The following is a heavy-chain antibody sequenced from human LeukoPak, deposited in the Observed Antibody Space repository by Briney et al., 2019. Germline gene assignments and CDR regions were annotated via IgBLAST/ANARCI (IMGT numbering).Heavy chain of an antibody. CDR1: GFTFSSYA. V-gene: IGHV3-30-3*01. D-gene: IGHD6-13*01. CDR2: ISYDGSNK. J-gene: IGHJ4*02. CDR3: ARDLYSSSYYYFDY. Sequence: GRSLRLSCAASGFTFSSYAMHWVRQAPGKGLEWVAVISYDGSNKYYADSVKGRFTISRDNSKNTLYLQMNSLRAEDTAVYYCARDLYSSSYYYFDYWGQGTLVTVSS.